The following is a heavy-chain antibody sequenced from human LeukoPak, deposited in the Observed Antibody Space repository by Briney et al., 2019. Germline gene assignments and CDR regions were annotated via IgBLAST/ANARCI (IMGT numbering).Heavy chain of an antibody. CDR3: AKDIKGYSSAYAMDV. V-gene: IGHV3-43*02. J-gene: IGHJ6*02. Sequence: GGSLRLSCAASGFTFDDSAMHWVRQAPGKGLEWVSYISGDGGDTYYADSVKGRFTISRDNSKNSLYLQMNSLRTEDSALYYCAKDIKGYSSAYAMDVWGQGTTVTVSS. CDR1: GFTFDDSA. D-gene: IGHD5-18*01. CDR2: ISGDGGDT.